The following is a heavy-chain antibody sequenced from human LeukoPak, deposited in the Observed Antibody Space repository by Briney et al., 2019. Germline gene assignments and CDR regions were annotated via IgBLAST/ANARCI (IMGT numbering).Heavy chain of an antibody. J-gene: IGHJ6*02. CDR2: IGTAGDT. Sequence: GSLRLSCAASGFTFSSNDMHWVRQATGKGLKWVSAIGTAGDTYYPGSVKGRFTISRENAKNSLYLQMNSLRAGDTAVYYCARGLWFGELLSYGMDVWGQGTTVTVSS. D-gene: IGHD3-10*01. V-gene: IGHV3-13*01. CDR1: GFTFSSND. CDR3: ARGLWFGELLSYGMDV.